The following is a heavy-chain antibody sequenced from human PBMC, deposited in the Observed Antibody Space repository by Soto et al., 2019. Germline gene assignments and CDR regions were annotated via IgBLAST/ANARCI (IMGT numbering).Heavy chain of an antibody. J-gene: IGHJ2*01. V-gene: IGHV3-7*04. CDR1: GFTFSSYW. Sequence: EVQLVESGGDLVHPGGSLRLSCAASGFTFSSYWMTWVRQAPGKGLEWVANIKQDGSEKYYVDSVKGRFTISRDNARNSLYRQMSSLRAEDTAVYYCAREKWQWLVRYFDLWGRGTLVTVSS. CDR3: AREKWQWLVRYFDL. D-gene: IGHD6-19*01. CDR2: IKQDGSEK.